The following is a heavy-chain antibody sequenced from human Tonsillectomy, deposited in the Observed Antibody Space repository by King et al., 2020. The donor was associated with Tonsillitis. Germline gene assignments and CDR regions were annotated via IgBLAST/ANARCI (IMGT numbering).Heavy chain of an antibody. J-gene: IGHJ4*02. D-gene: IGHD2-21*02. CDR1: GGTFSSYA. Sequence: VQLVQSGAEVKKPGASVKVSCKASGGTFSSYAISWGRPGPGQGLEWVGGIIPIFGQANDAQKFQGRVPTTADGATSTAYMELGSLGSEDTAVYYCSRAKEHDCIAPVGYWGQGTLVTVSS. CDR3: SRAKEHDCIAPVGY. V-gene: IGHV1-69*01. CDR2: IIPIFGQA.